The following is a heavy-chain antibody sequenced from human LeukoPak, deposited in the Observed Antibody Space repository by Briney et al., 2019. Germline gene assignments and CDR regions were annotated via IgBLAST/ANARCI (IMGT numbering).Heavy chain of an antibody. V-gene: IGHV4-30-2*01. CDR1: GGSISSGGYY. J-gene: IGHJ4*02. D-gene: IGHD5-18*01. CDR2: IYHSGST. Sequence: KPSQTLSLTCTVSGGSISSGGYYWSWIRQPPGKGLEWIGYIYHSGSTYYNPSLKSRVTISVDRSKNQFSLKLSSVTAADTAVYYCARDFDFYTAMVEVWGQGTLVTVSS. CDR3: ARDFDFYTAMVEV.